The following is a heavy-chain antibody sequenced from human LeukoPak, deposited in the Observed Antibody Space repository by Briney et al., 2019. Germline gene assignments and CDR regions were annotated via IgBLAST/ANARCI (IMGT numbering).Heavy chain of an antibody. J-gene: IGHJ4*02. Sequence: PGGSLRLSCVTSGFTFTNHWMSWVRQAPGKGLEWVANIREDGGHTNYVDSVKGRFTISRDNSKNTLYLQMNSLRADDTAVYYCARVSESYHDYWGQGTLVTVSS. D-gene: IGHD1-26*01. CDR1: GFTFTNHW. CDR3: ARVSESYHDY. V-gene: IGHV3-7*01. CDR2: IREDGGHT.